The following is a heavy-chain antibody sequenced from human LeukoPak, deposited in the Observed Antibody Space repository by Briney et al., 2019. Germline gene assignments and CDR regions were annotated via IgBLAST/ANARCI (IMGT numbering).Heavy chain of an antibody. J-gene: IGHJ6*03. D-gene: IGHD2-15*01. V-gene: IGHV4-39*07. CDR1: GGSISTSSYY. CDR3: ARGLLPYYYYYMDV. CDR2: IYYSGST. Sequence: SETLSLTCTVSGGSISTSSYYWGWIRQPPGKGLEWIGSIYYSGSTTSNPSLKSRVTTSLDTSKNQFSLKLRSVTAADTAVYYCARGLLPYYYYYMDVWGKGTTVTVSS.